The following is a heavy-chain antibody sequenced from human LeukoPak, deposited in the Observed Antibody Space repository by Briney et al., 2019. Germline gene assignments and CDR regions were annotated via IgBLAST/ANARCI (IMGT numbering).Heavy chain of an antibody. CDR1: RGSIRTADYY. V-gene: IGHV4-39*01. Sequence: SETLSLTCTVSRGSIRTADYYWAWVRQPPGEGLEWLGSIYFSGTPYFNPSLKSRVAVSIDTSKNQFSLKVTSVNASDTAVYFCARTSSWYAGAWFDSWGQGTLITVSS. J-gene: IGHJ5*01. D-gene: IGHD6-13*01. CDR2: IYFSGTP. CDR3: ARTSSWYAGAWFDS.